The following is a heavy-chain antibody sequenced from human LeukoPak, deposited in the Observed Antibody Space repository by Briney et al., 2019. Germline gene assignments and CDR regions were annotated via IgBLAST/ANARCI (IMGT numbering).Heavy chain of an antibody. CDR3: TTDEDWNYARKDV. Sequence: PGGSLRLSCAASGFTFNYAWMSWVRQVPGKGLEWVGQTASEIDGGTTDYATPVKGRFTISRDDSKSTLYLQMNSLKIEDTAVYYCTTDEDWNYARKDVWGQGTTVTVSS. J-gene: IGHJ6*02. D-gene: IGHD1-7*01. V-gene: IGHV3-15*04. CDR1: GFTFNYAW. CDR2: TASEIDGGTT.